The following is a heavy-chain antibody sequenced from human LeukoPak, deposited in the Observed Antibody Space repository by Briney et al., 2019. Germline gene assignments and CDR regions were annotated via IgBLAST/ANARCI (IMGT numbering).Heavy chain of an antibody. V-gene: IGHV4-34*01. CDR1: GGSFSGYY. CDR2: INHSGST. Sequence: SSETLSLTCAVYGGSFSGYYWSWIRRPPGKGLEWIGEINHSGSTNYNPSLKSRVTISVDTSKNQFSLKLSSVTAADTAVYYCARRRIRGVIIAKTYYFDYWGQGTLVTVSS. D-gene: IGHD3-10*01. CDR3: ARRRIRGVIIAKTYYFDY. J-gene: IGHJ4*02.